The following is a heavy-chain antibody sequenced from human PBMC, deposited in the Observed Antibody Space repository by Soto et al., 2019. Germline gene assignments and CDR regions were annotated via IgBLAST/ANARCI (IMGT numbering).Heavy chain of an antibody. D-gene: IGHD3-3*01. Sequence: SVKVSCKASGGTFSSYAISWVRQAPGQGLEWMGGIIPIFGTANYARKFQGRVTITADESTSTAYMELSSLRSEDTAVYYCARSQTTYYDFWSGSGYYYYMDVWGKGTTVTVSS. CDR3: ARSQTTYYDFWSGSGYYYYMDV. CDR1: GGTFSSYA. CDR2: IIPIFGTA. J-gene: IGHJ6*03. V-gene: IGHV1-69*13.